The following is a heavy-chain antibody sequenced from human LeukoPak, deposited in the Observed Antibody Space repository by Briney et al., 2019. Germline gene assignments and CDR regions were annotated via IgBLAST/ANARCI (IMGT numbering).Heavy chain of an antibody. CDR3: AKTRALLWFGESTFDY. D-gene: IGHD3-10*01. CDR1: GFTFSSYA. CDR2: ISGSAGST. V-gene: IGHV3-23*01. J-gene: IGHJ4*02. Sequence: GGSLRLSCGASGFTFSSYAMSWVRQAPGKGLEWVSAISGSAGSTYYADSVKGRFTISRDNSKNTLNLQMNSLRADDTAVYYCAKTRALLWFGESTFDYGGQGTLVTVS.